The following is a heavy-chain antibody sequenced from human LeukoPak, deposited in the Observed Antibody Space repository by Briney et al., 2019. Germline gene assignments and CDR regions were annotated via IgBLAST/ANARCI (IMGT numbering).Heavy chain of an antibody. V-gene: IGHV3-33*01. D-gene: IGHD5-24*01. CDR1: GFTFSSFG. Sequence: GGSLRLSCAASGFTFSSFGMHWVRQAPGKGLEWVAVIWYDASNKYYADSVKGRFTISRDNSKNTLFLQMNSLRDDDTAVYYCARGRDDYNFAYWGQGTLVTVSS. J-gene: IGHJ4*02. CDR3: ARGRDDYNFAY. CDR2: IWYDASNK.